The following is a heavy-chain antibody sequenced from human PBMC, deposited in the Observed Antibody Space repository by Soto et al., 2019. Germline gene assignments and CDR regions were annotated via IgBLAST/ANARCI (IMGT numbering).Heavy chain of an antibody. V-gene: IGHV4-59*01. CDR2: IYHSGTT. D-gene: IGHD3-16*01. Sequence: SETMRRSGRVPGATITGSYWSWIRQPPGKTLEWIGYIYHSGTTTYNPSLKSRVSISVDTSKNQFSLRLTSVIAADTAVYYCARAMPYRALPFAGFD. J-gene: IGHJ4*01. CDR1: GATITGSY. CDR3: ARAMPYRALPFAGFD.